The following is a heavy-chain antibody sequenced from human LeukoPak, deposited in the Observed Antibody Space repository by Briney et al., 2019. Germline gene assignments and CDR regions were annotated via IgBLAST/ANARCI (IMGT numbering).Heavy chain of an antibody. CDR2: IYSGGSA. D-gene: IGHD6-19*01. Sequence: GGSLRLSCAASGFTVSSNYMSWVRQAPGKGLEWVSVIYSGGSAYYADSVKGRFTISRDNSKNTLYLQMNSLRAEDTAVYYCASSSSGWYYFDYWGQGTLVTVSS. CDR3: ASSSSGWYYFDY. V-gene: IGHV3-66*01. J-gene: IGHJ4*02. CDR1: GFTVSSNY.